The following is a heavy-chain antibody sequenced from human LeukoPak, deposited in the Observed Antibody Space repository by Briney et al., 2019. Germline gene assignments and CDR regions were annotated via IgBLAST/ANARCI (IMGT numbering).Heavy chain of an antibody. Sequence: ASVKVSCKASGYTFTRYYMHWVRQAPGQGLEWMGWINPNSGGTNYAQKFQGRVTMTRDTSISTAYMELSRLRSDDTAVYYCARSGLLLWFGELFLPYNWFDPWGQGTLVTVSS. D-gene: IGHD3-10*01. CDR3: ARSGLLLWFGELFLPYNWFDP. CDR2: INPNSGGT. J-gene: IGHJ5*02. V-gene: IGHV1-2*02. CDR1: GYTFTRYY.